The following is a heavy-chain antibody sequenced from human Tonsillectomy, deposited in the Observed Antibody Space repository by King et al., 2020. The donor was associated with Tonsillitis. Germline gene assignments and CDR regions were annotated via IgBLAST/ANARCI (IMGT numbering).Heavy chain of an antibody. V-gene: IGHV5-51*03. CDR1: GYSFSNYW. D-gene: IGHD3-10*01. Sequence: EAQLVQSGAEVKKPGESLQISCKGSGYSFSNYWIAWVRQMPGKGLEWMGIIYPGDSETRYSPSFQGQVTISADKFISTAYLQWSSLKASDTAMYYCARRKLWFGELGYMDVWGKGTTVTGSS. J-gene: IGHJ6*03. CDR2: IYPGDSET. CDR3: ARRKLWFGELGYMDV.